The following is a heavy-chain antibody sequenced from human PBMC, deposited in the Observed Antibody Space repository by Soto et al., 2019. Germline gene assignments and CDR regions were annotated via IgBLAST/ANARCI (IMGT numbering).Heavy chain of an antibody. J-gene: IGHJ6*02. V-gene: IGHV3-21*02. CDR3: AGKRSALPRAPDAMDV. CDR2: ISTSGGYK. CDR1: GFNLNSYS. Sequence: EVRLVESGGGLVKPGGSLRVSGAASGFNLNSYSMNWVRQARGKGLVWVSFISTSGGYKYYADSVRGRCTISRDNAKKSLYLEMNRLTADDTAVYYCAGKRSALPRAPDAMDVWGQRTTVTVSS. D-gene: IGHD1-26*01.